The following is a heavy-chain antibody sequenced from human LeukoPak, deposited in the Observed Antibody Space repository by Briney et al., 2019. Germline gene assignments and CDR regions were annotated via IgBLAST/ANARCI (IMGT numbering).Heavy chain of an antibody. CDR3: ARDLGSSSWYPRNAFDI. CDR1: GGSISSYY. CDR2: IYYSGST. D-gene: IGHD6-13*01. Sequence: SEILSLTCTVSGGSISSYYWSWIRQPPGKGLEWIGYIYYSGSTNYNPSLKSRVTISVDTSKNQFSLKLSSVTAADTAVYYCARDLGSSSWYPRNAFDIWGQGTMVTVSS. J-gene: IGHJ3*02. V-gene: IGHV4-59*01.